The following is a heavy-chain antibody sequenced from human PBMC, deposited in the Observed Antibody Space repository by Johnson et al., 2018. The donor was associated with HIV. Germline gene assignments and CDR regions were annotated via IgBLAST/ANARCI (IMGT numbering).Heavy chain of an antibody. CDR2: ISGGDDDT. CDR1: GFTFSTYS. Sequence: EVQLMESGGGVVQPGRSLRLSCSASGFTFSTYSMDWVRQAPGKGLEWVSFISGGDDDTYYADSVTGRFTISRDNSKNTLYLQMNSRRADDTAVYYCARPAYCSSSSCDDAFDVWGQGTMVAVSS. CDR3: ARPAYCSSSSCDDAFDV. V-gene: IGHV3-23*01. J-gene: IGHJ3*01. D-gene: IGHD2-2*01.